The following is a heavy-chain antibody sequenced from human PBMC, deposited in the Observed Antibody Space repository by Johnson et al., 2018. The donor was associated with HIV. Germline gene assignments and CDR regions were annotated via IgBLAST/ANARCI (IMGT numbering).Heavy chain of an antibody. CDR3: AKDSKVKRLTADAFDI. CDR2: ISWDGGST. V-gene: IGHV3-43*01. D-gene: IGHD4-11*01. Sequence: VQLLESGGVVVQPGGSLRLSCAASGFTFDDYTMHWVRQAPGKGLEWVSLISWDGGSTYYADSVKGRFTISRDNSKNSLYLQMNSLRTEDTALYYCAKDSKVKRLTADAFDIWGQGTMVTVSS. J-gene: IGHJ3*02. CDR1: GFTFDDYT.